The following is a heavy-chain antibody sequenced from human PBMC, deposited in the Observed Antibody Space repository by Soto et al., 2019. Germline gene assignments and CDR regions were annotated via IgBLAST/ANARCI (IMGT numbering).Heavy chain of an antibody. V-gene: IGHV1-18*01. CDR2: ISAYNGNT. CDR1: GYTFTSYG. J-gene: IGHJ5*02. D-gene: IGHD2-2*01. Sequence: QVQLVQSGAEVKKPGASVKVSCKASGYTFTSYGIIWVRQAPGQGLEWMGWISAYNGNTNYAQKLQGRVTMTTDTSTSTAYKELMSLRSDDTAVYYCARGGDIVVVPAAIRFDPWGQGTLVTVSS. CDR3: ARGGDIVVVPAAIRFDP.